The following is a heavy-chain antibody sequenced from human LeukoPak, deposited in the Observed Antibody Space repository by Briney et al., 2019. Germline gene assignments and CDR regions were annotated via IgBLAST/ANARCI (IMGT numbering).Heavy chain of an antibody. D-gene: IGHD1-7*01. J-gene: IGHJ4*02. V-gene: IGHV4-4*07. CDR2: LHNSGTT. CDR3: ARDRSRTFDY. Sequence: SETLSLTCTVSGGSITIEYWSWIRQPAGKGLEWIGRLHNSGTTKYNSSLESRVTMSLDTSKNQFSLKVTSVTAADTAVYYCARDRSRTFDYWGQGILVTVSP. CDR1: GGSITIEY.